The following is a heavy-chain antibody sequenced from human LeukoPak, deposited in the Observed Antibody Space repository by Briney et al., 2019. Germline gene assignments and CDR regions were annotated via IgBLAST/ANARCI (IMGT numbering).Heavy chain of an antibody. Sequence: NPSETLSLTCTVSGGSISSSSYYWGWIRQPPGKGLEWIGSIYYSGSTYYNPSLKSRVTISVDTSKNQFSLKLSSVTAADTAAYYCARRAYSSPFDYWGQGTLVTVSS. CDR3: ARRAYSSPFDY. V-gene: IGHV4-39*01. J-gene: IGHJ4*02. CDR1: GGSISSSSYY. D-gene: IGHD6-13*01. CDR2: IYYSGST.